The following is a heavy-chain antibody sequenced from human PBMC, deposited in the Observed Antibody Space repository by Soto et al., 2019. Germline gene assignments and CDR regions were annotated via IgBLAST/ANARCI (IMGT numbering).Heavy chain of an antibody. CDR1: GFTISSNY. CDR3: ATFTKYDILTGYYPC. J-gene: IGHJ4*02. V-gene: IGHV3-66*01. D-gene: IGHD3-9*01. Sequence: EVQLEESGGGLVQPGGSLRLCCAASGFTISSNYMSWVRQAPGKGLEWVSVIYSGGNTYYADSVKGRFTISRDNSKNTLYLQMNSLRAEDTAVYYCATFTKYDILTGYYPCWGQGTLVTVSS. CDR2: IYSGGNT.